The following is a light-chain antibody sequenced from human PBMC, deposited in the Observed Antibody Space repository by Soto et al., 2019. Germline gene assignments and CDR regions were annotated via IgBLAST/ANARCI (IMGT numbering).Light chain of an antibody. CDR1: QSISRY. V-gene: IGKV1-39*01. Sequence: DVQMTQSPSSLSASVGDRVTIMCRASQSISRYLNWYQQKPGKAPNLLIYVASSLQSEVPSRFSGSGSGTDFTLTITSLQPEDFATYYCQKSYGTPITGGQGKRREIK. J-gene: IGKJ5*01. CDR3: QKSYGTPIT. CDR2: VAS.